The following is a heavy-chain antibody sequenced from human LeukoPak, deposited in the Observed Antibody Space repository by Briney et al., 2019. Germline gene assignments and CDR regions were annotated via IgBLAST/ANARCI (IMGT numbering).Heavy chain of an antibody. Sequence: GGSLRLSCAASGFTFSSYAMHWVRQAPGKGLEWVAVISYDGSNKYYADSVKGRFTISRDNSKNTLYLQMDSLRAEDTAVYYCARENYGDLYFDYWGQGTLVTVSS. V-gene: IGHV3-30-3*01. D-gene: IGHD4-17*01. CDR3: ARENYGDLYFDY. CDR1: GFTFSSYA. CDR2: ISYDGSNK. J-gene: IGHJ4*02.